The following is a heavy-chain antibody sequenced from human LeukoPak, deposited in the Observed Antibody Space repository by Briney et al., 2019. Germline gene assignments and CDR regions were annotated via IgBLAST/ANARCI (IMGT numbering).Heavy chain of an antibody. J-gene: IGHJ4*02. V-gene: IGHV4-4*07. CDR2: IYTSGST. Sequence: SETLSLTCTVSGGSISSYYWSWIRQPAGKGLEWIGRIYTSGSTNYNPSLKSRVTISVDTPKNQFSLKLSSVTAADTAVYYCARGHRLYDYVWGSYRSIFDYWGQGTLVTVSS. CDR3: ARGHRLYDYVWGSYRSIFDY. D-gene: IGHD3-16*02. CDR1: GGSISSYY.